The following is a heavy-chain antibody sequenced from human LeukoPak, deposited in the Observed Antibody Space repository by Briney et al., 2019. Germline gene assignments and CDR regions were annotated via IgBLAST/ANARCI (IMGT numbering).Heavy chain of an antibody. Sequence: TGGSLRLSCAASGFTFSSYAMSWVRQAPGKGLEWVSSISSSSSYIYYADSVKGRFTISRDNAKNSLYLQMNSLRAEDTAVYYCARDGSVQEMATIPYETWGQGTLVTVSS. J-gene: IGHJ5*02. V-gene: IGHV3-21*01. CDR1: GFTFSSYA. D-gene: IGHD5-24*01. CDR2: ISSSSSYI. CDR3: ARDGSVQEMATIPYET.